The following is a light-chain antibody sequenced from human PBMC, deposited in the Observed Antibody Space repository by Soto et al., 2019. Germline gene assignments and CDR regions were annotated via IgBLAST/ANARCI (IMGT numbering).Light chain of an antibody. J-gene: IGKJ1*01. CDR3: QQRSNWPT. CDR2: DAS. CDR1: QSVSSY. V-gene: IGKV3-11*01. Sequence: EIVLTQSPATLSLSPGERATLSCRASQSVSSYLAWYQQKSGQAPRLLIYDASNRATGIPARFSGSGSGTDFTLTSSSLEPEDFAVYYCQQRSNWPTFGQGTMVDIK.